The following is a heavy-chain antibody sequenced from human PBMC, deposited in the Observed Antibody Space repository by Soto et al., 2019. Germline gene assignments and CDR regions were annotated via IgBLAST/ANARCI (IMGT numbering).Heavy chain of an antibody. CDR1: GYSFTSYW. J-gene: IGHJ6*02. V-gene: IGHV5-51*03. CDR2: IYPGDSDT. D-gene: IGHD3-10*01. Sequence: EVQLVQSGAEVKKPGESLKISCKGSGYSFTSYWIGWVRQMPGKGLEGMGIIYPGDSDTRYSPSFQGQVTISADKSIXTAYLQWRSLKASDTAMYYCARAMIRGNDDYCMDVWGQGTPVTVSS. CDR3: ARAMIRGNDDYCMDV.